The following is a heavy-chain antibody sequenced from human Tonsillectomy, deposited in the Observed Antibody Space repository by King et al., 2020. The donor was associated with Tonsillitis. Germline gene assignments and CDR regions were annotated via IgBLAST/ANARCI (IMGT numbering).Heavy chain of an antibody. J-gene: IGHJ3*02. CDR2: MNPIRDNT. V-gene: IGHV1-8*01. Sequence: QLVQSGAEVKKPGASVKVSCKASGYTFTSYDIHWVRQATGQGLEWMGLMNPIRDNTGYAQKFQGRVTMTRNTSISTAYMELRSLRSEDTAVYFCARYLNVYDAFDIWGQGTMVTVSS. D-gene: IGHD2-8*01. CDR1: GYTFTSYD. CDR3: ARYLNVYDAFDI.